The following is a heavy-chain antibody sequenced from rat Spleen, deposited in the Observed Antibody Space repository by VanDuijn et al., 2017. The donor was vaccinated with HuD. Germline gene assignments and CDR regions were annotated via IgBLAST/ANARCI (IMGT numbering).Heavy chain of an antibody. J-gene: IGHJ2*01. V-gene: IGHV5-7*01. D-gene: IGHD1-9*01. CDR3: ARPTTGIPFNY. CDR1: GFTFSDYT. CDR2: IVDDGINT. Sequence: EVQLVESGGGLVQPGRSLKLSCAASGFTFSDYTMAWVRQATKKGLERVAAIVDDGINTFYRDAVKGRFTISRDNAKSTLYLQVDSLRSEDTAIYYCARPTTGIPFNYWGQGVMVTVSS.